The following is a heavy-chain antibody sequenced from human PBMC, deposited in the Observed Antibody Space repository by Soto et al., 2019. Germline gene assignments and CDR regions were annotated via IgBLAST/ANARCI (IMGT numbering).Heavy chain of an antibody. J-gene: IGHJ4*02. CDR1: GGSFSGYY. Sequence: QVQLQQWGAGLLKPSETLSLTCAVYGGSFSGYYWSWIRQPPGKGLEWIGEINHSGSTNYNPSLKSRVTISVDTSKNQFSLKLSSVTAADTAVYYCARVGFGWLCDYWGQGTLVTVSS. CDR3: ARVGFGWLCDY. CDR2: INHSGST. V-gene: IGHV4-34*01. D-gene: IGHD6-19*01.